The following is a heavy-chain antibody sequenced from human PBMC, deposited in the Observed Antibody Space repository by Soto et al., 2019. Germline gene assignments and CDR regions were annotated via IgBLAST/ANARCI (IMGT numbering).Heavy chain of an antibody. CDR2: IWYDGSNK. Sequence: GGSLRLSCAASGFTFSSYGMHWVRQSPGKGLEWVAVIWYDGSNKYYADSVKGRFTISRDNSKNTLYLQMNSLRAEDTAVYYCARGYCSGGSCYSYDAFDIWGQGTMVTVSS. D-gene: IGHD2-15*01. V-gene: IGHV3-33*01. J-gene: IGHJ3*02. CDR3: ARGYCSGGSCYSYDAFDI. CDR1: GFTFSSYG.